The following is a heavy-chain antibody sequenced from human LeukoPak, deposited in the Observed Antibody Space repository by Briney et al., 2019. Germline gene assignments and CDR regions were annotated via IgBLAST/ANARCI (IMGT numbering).Heavy chain of an antibody. V-gene: IGHV1-69*04. J-gene: IGHJ4*02. Sequence: SVKVSCKASGGTFSSYAISWVRQAPGQGLEWMGRIIPILGIANYAQKFQGRVTITADKSTSTAYMDLSSLRSEDTAVYYCARDLPPYYFDYWGQGTVVTVSS. CDR3: ARDLPPYYFDY. CDR2: IIPILGIA. CDR1: GGTFSSYA.